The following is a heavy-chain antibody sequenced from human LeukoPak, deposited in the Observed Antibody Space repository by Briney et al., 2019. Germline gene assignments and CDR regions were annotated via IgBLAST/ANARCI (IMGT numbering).Heavy chain of an antibody. CDR3: AGVVEVPAATGLWFDP. D-gene: IGHD2-2*01. CDR1: GGSIRSYY. J-gene: IGHJ5*02. Sequence: SETLSLTFTVSGGSIRSYYWSWIRQPPGKGLEWIGYIYYSGSTNYNPSLKSRVTISEDTSKNQFSLKLSSVTAADTAVYYCAGVVEVPAATGLWFDPWGQGTLVTVSS. CDR2: IYYSGST. V-gene: IGHV4-59*01.